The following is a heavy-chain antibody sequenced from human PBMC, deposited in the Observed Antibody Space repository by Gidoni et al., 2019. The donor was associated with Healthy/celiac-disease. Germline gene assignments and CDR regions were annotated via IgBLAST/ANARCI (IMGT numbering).Heavy chain of an antibody. D-gene: IGHD6-13*01. V-gene: IGHV1-8*01. CDR1: GYTFPSSD. CDR2: MNPNSGNT. J-gene: IGHJ4*02. CDR3: ARGFSYSSSWDSIDY. Sequence: QVQLVQYEAEVKKPGASVKVSCTASGYTFPSSDINWVRQATGQGLEWMGWMNPNSGNTGYAQKFQGRVTMTRNTSISTAYMELSSLRSEDTAVYYCARGFSYSSSWDSIDYWGQGTLVTVSS.